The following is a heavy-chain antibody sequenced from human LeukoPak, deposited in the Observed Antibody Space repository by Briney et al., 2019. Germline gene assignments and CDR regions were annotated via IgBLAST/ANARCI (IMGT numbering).Heavy chain of an antibody. J-gene: IGHJ4*02. CDR3: ARGYVLLDY. V-gene: IGHV3-48*03. CDR1: GFTFSSYE. Sequence: GGSLRLSCAASGFTFSSYEMNWVRQAPGKGLDWVSYISSSGSTMYYADSVKGRFTISRDNSKNTLYLQMGSLRAEDMAVYYCARGYVLLDYWGQGTLVTVSS. D-gene: IGHD2/OR15-2a*01. CDR2: ISSSGSTM.